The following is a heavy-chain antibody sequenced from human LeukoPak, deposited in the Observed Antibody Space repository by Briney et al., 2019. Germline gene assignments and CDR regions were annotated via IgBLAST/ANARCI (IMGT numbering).Heavy chain of an antibody. CDR2: INPNSGGT. CDR1: GYSFTDYY. J-gene: IGHJ5*02. V-gene: IGHV1-2*02. CDR3: ARADRLDGGPYLIGP. D-gene: IGHD2-21*01. Sequence: ASVTVSFTTSGYSFTDYYMHWVRRAPGQGLEWMGWINPNSGGTSSAQKFQGGVTMTRDTSITTVYMEVSWLTSGDTAIYYCARADRLDGGPYLIGPWGQGTLVTVSS.